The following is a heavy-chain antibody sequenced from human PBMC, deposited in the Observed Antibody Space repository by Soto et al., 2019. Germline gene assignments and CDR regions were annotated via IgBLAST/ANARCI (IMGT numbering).Heavy chain of an antibody. D-gene: IGHD3-10*01. J-gene: IGHJ6*02. CDR2: ISGSGGST. CDR1: GFTFSSYA. V-gene: IGHV3-23*01. Sequence: EVQLLESGGGLVQPGGSLRLSCAASGFTFSSYAMSWVRQAPGKGLEWVSAISGSGGSTYYADSVKRRFTISRDNSKNTLYLQMNSLRAEDTAVYYCAKDHLPPGYYYGMDVWGQGTTVTVSS. CDR3: AKDHLPPGYYYGMDV.